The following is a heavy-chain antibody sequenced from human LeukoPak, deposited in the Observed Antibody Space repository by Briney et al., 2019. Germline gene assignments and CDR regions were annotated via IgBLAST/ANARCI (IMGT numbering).Heavy chain of an antibody. CDR1: GGSMNYYP. CDR2: VHTSGST. CDR3: ARERGVVINLNDAFDI. V-gene: IGHV4-4*07. D-gene: IGHD3-3*01. J-gene: IGHJ3*02. Sequence: SETLSLTCIVSGGSMNYYPWTWIRQPAGKGLEWIGRVHTSGSTNYNPSLKSRVTMSVDKSKNHFSLNLNSVTAADTAVYYCARERGVVINLNDAFDIWGQGTMVTVSA.